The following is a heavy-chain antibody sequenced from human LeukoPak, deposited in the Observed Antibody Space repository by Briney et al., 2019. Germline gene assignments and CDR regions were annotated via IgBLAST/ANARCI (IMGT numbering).Heavy chain of an antibody. V-gene: IGHV4-39*07. D-gene: IGHD3-10*01. CDR1: GGSISSSSYY. Sequence: SETLSLTCTVSGGSISSSSYYWGWIRQPPGKGLEWIGSIYYSGSTNYNPSLKSRVTISVDTSKNQFSLKLSSVTAADTAVYYCACTMVRGVINENWFDPWGQGTLVTVSS. CDR3: ACTMVRGVINENWFDP. J-gene: IGHJ5*02. CDR2: IYYSGST.